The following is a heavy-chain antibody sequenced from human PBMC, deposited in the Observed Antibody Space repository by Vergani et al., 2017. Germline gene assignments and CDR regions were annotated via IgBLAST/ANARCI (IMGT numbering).Heavy chain of an antibody. J-gene: IGHJ2*01. D-gene: IGHD3-22*01. Sequence: EVQLVESGGGLVQPGGSLRLSCAASGFTFSSYWMSWVRQAPGKGLEWVANIKQDGSEKYYVDSVKGRFTISRDNAKNSLYLQMNSLRAEDTAVYYCAKDFSITMIVVDPLNWYFDLWGRGTLVTVSS. CDR1: GFTFSSYW. V-gene: IGHV3-7*03. CDR2: IKQDGSEK. CDR3: AKDFSITMIVVDPLNWYFDL.